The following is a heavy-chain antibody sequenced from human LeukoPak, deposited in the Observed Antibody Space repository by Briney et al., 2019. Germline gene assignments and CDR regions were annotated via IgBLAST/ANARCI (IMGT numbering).Heavy chain of an antibody. D-gene: IGHD2-15*01. V-gene: IGHV3-15*07. Sequence: GGSLRLSCATSGFTFSNSWMNWVRESPGKGLEWVGRIRSNSDGGTIDYAAPVKGRFTLSRDDSKTTLYLQMNSLQTEDTAVYYCAREYCSGYNCYSTFEIWGRGTMVTVSS. CDR1: GFTFSNSW. CDR3: AREYCSGYNCYSTFEI. J-gene: IGHJ3*02. CDR2: IRSNSDGGTI.